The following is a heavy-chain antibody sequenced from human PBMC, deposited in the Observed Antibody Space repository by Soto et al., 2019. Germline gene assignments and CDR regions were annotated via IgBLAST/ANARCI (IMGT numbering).Heavy chain of an antibody. V-gene: IGHV1-69*13. CDR1: GGTFSSYA. CDR3: ARVENSSGWYGGFDY. CDR2: IIPIFGTA. J-gene: IGHJ4*02. Sequence: GASVKVSCKASGGTFSSYAISWVRQAPGQGLEWMGGIIPIFGTANYAQKFQGRVTITADESTSTAYMELSSLRSEDTAVYYCARVENSSGWYGGFDYWGQGTLVTVSS. D-gene: IGHD6-19*01.